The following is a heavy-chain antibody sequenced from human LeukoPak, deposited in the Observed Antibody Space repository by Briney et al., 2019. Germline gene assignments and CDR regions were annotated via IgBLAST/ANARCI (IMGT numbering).Heavy chain of an antibody. D-gene: IGHD1-26*01. CDR2: IKQDGSEK. CDR1: GFTFSSYW. V-gene: IGHV3-7*05. Sequence: GGSLRLSCAASGFTFSSYWMSWARQAPGKGLEWVANIKQDGSEKYYVDSVKGRFTISRDNAKNSLYLQMNSLRAEDTAVYYCARNRYSGSYGVDYWGQGTLVTVSS. J-gene: IGHJ4*02. CDR3: ARNRYSGSYGVDY.